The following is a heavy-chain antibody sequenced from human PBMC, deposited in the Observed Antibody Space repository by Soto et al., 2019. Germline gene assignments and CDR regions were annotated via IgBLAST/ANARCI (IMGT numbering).Heavy chain of an antibody. CDR1: GGSVNGYY. V-gene: IGHV4-34*01. J-gene: IGHJ5*02. D-gene: IGHD3-3*01. Sequence: SETLSLTCAVYGGSVNGYYWNWIRQPPGKGLEWTGEINHTGGTHYNPSLKSRVTMSVDTSKNQFSLRLSSVTAADTAIYYCATRITVFGLLIPPFDPWGQGTQVTVSS. CDR2: INHTGGT. CDR3: ATRITVFGLLIPPFDP.